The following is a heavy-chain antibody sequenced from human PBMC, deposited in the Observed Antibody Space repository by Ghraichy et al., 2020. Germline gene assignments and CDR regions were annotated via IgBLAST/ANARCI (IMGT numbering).Heavy chain of an antibody. V-gene: IGHV1-18*04. D-gene: IGHD3-16*01. J-gene: IGHJ4*02. Sequence: ASEKVSCTASGYVFTTYGMNWLRQAPGQGLQWMGWISGLNGDTNYAQNFQGRLTVTKDTSTSTAYMELRNLRSDDTAMYYCARGWGDDYWGQGTLVTVSS. CDR1: GYVFTTYG. CDR3: ARGWGDDY. CDR2: ISGLNGDT.